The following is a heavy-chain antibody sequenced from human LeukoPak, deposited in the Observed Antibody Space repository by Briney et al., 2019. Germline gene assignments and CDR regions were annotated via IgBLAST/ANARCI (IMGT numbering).Heavy chain of an antibody. CDR2: IIPIFGTA. Sequence: SVKVSCKASGGTFSSYAISWVRQAPGQGLEWMGGIIPIFGTANYAQKFQGRVTITADESTSTAYMELSSLRSEDTAVYYCARDSPLTGTTYYFDYWGQGTLVTVSS. CDR3: ARDSPLTGTTYYFDY. V-gene: IGHV1-69*13. D-gene: IGHD1-20*01. J-gene: IGHJ4*02. CDR1: GGTFSSYA.